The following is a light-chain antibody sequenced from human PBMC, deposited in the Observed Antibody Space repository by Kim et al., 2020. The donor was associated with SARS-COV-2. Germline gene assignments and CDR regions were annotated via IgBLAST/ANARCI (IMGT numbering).Light chain of an antibody. J-gene: IGKJ2*01. V-gene: IGKV1-39*01. Sequence: DIQMTQSPSSLSASVGDRVTITCRASQTINHYLNWYQQKPGKVPKLLIYAASTLQSGVPSRFSGSESGTDFTLTISSLQPEDFATYYCQQSYSAPHTFGQGTKLEIK. CDR3: QQSYSAPHT. CDR1: QTINHY. CDR2: AAS.